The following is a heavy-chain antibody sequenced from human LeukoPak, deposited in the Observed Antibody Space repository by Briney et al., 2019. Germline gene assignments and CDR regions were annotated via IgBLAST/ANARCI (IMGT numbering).Heavy chain of an antibody. CDR3: ARHQSYGSGTYYAPFDN. CDR2: INHSGST. CDR1: GGSFSGYY. V-gene: IGHV4-34*01. Sequence: SETLSLTCAVYGGSFSGYYWSWIRQPPGKGLEWIGEINHSGSTSYNPSLKSRVTISVDTSKNQFSLKLSSVTAADTAVYYCARHQSYGSGTYYAPFDNWGQGILVTVSS. J-gene: IGHJ4*02. D-gene: IGHD3-10*01.